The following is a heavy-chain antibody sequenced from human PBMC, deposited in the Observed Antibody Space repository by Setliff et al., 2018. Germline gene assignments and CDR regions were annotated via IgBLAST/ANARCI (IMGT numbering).Heavy chain of an antibody. CDR1: GFTFRKYW. CDR3: ASIDWGENFYNTDV. D-gene: IGHD7-27*01. CDR2: IGPDGTIT. J-gene: IGHJ6*03. Sequence: TGGSLRLSCGASGFTFRKYWMYWVRQVPGKGLVWVSRIGPDGTITNYADSVKGRFTISRDNAKNTLYLQMNSLRGEDTAVYFCASIDWGENFYNTDVWGKGTTVTVSS. V-gene: IGHV3-74*01.